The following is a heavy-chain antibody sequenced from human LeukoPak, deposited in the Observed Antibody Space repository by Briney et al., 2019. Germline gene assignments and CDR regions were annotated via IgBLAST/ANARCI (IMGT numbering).Heavy chain of an antibody. CDR1: GFTFSSYS. Sequence: GGSLRLSCAASGFTFSSYSMNWVRQAPGKGLEWVSYISSSSSTIYYANSVKGRFTISRDNAKNSLYLQMNSLRAEDTAVYYCASPTVTTEPWYFDLWGRGTLVTVSS. CDR2: ISSSSSTI. V-gene: IGHV3-48*04. D-gene: IGHD4-17*01. CDR3: ASPTVTTEPWYFDL. J-gene: IGHJ2*01.